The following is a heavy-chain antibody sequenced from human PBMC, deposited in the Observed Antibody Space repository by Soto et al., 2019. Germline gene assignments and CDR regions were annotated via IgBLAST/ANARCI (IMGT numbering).Heavy chain of an antibody. CDR2: ISSSSSYI. CDR1: GFTFSSYS. J-gene: IGHJ6*02. V-gene: IGHV3-21*01. D-gene: IGHD3-10*01. CDR3: ARDGSGSYINFYYYGMDV. Sequence: GGSLRLSCAASGFTFSSYSMNWVRQAPGKGLEWVSSISSSSSYIYYADSVKGRFTIPRDNAKNSLYLQMNSLRAEDTAVYYCARDGSGSYINFYYYGMDVWGQGTTVTVSS.